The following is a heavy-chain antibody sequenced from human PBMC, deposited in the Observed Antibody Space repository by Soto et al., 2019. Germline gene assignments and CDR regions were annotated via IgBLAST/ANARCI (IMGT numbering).Heavy chain of an antibody. CDR1: GFTFRRYW. J-gene: IGHJ4*02. CDR2: IKSDGSEK. CDR3: AREAY. V-gene: IGHV3-7*01. Sequence: EVQLVESGGGWVQPGGSLRLSCAASGFTFRRYWVSWVRQAPGKGPERVASIKSDGSEKYYGDFVEGRFTISRDNAKNSLYLQMNSLRVEGTAVYYCAREAYWGQGTLVTVSS.